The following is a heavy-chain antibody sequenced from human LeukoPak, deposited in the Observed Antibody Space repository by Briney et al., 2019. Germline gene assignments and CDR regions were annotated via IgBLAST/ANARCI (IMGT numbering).Heavy chain of an antibody. D-gene: IGHD3-22*01. CDR3: ATEYYYDSGGYYPRNMGY. CDR2: ISGPGGGT. CDR1: GFTFSSYA. V-gene: IGHV3-23*01. J-gene: IGHJ4*02. Sequence: GGSLRLSCAASGFTFSSYAMSWVRQAPGKGLEWVSGISGPGGGTYYGDSVKGRFTISRDNSKNTVHLQMNSLRAEDTAIYYCATEYYYDSGGYYPRNMGYWGQGTLVTVSS.